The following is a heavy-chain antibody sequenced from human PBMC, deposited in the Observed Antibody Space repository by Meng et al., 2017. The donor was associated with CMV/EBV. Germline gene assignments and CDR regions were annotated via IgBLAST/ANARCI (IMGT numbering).Heavy chain of an antibody. J-gene: IGHJ5*02. Sequence: HLQASCAVLVKPSEPPPLTCTVSVGSISSYYWRWIRQPAGKGLEWIGRIYTRTSTNYNPSLKSRVTMSVDTSKNQFSLKLSSVTAADTAVYYCAREIVVVPAAIDNWFDPWGQGTLVTVSS. D-gene: IGHD2-2*02. CDR2: IYTRTST. V-gene: IGHV4-4*07. CDR3: AREIVVVPAAIDNWFDP. CDR1: VGSISSYY.